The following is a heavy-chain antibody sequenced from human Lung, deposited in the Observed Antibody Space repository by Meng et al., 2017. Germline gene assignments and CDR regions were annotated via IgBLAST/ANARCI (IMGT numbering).Heavy chain of an antibody. CDR3: ARGPTTMAHDFDY. CDR2: INHSGST. J-gene: IGHJ4*02. D-gene: IGHD4-11*01. CDR1: GGSFSDYY. Sequence: VQPCEGGAGLWKSSETSLLNSFDSGGSFSDYYWSWIRQPPGKGLEWIGEINHSGSTNYNPSLESRATISVDTSQNNLSLKLSSVTAADSAVYYCARGPTTMAHDFDYWGQGTLVTVSS. V-gene: IGHV4-34*01.